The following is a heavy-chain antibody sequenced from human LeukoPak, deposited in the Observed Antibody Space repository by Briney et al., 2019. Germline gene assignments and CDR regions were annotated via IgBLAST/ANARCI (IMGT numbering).Heavy chain of an antibody. V-gene: IGHV4-34*01. J-gene: IGHJ4*02. Sequence: SETLSLTCAVYGGSFSGYYWSWICQPPGKGLEWIGEINHSGSTNYNPSLKSRVTISVDTSKNQFSLKLSSVTAADTAVYYCARAQPQDYYDSSGYYYYFDYWGQGTLVTVSS. D-gene: IGHD3-22*01. CDR3: ARAQPQDYYDSSGYYYYFDY. CDR1: GGSFSGYY. CDR2: INHSGST.